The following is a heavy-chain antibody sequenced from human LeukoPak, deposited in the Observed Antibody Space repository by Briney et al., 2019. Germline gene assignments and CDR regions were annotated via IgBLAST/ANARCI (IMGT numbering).Heavy chain of an antibody. Sequence: GGSLRLSCAASGFTFSSYTMNWVRQAPGKGLEWVSSMSSSSSYIYYADSVKGRFTISRDNAKNSLYLQMHGLRAEDTAVYYRARGTRITMVRGSPNDAFDIWGQGTMVTVSS. D-gene: IGHD3-10*01. CDR2: MSSSSSYI. J-gene: IGHJ3*02. CDR1: GFTFSSYT. CDR3: ARGTRITMVRGSPNDAFDI. V-gene: IGHV3-21*01.